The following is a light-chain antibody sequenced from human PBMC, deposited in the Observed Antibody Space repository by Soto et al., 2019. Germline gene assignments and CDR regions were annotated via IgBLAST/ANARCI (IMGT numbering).Light chain of an antibody. CDR2: AAS. Sequence: ESVLTQSPGTLSLSPGESANLSCRADKRVSSYLAWYQQKSGQAPRLLIYAASTRASGIPDRFSGSGSGTDFTLTISRVEPDDFAVYYCQQRSNWPAFGGGTKVDSK. V-gene: IGKV3-11*01. CDR3: QQRSNWPA. CDR1: KRVSSY. J-gene: IGKJ4*01.